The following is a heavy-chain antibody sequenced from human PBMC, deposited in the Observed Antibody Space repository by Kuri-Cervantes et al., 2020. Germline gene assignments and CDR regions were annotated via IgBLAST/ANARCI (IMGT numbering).Heavy chain of an antibody. CDR2: ISSSGSTI. CDR1: GFTFNNNG. J-gene: IGHJ6*02. V-gene: IGHV3-11*01. D-gene: IGHD3-10*01. Sequence: GESLKISCAASGFTFNNNGMSWIRQAPGKGLEWVSYISSSGSTIYYADSVKGRFTISRDNAKNSLYLQMNSLRAEDTAVYYCARGFEYLPHFYGMDVWGQGTTVTVSS. CDR3: ARGFEYLPHFYGMDV.